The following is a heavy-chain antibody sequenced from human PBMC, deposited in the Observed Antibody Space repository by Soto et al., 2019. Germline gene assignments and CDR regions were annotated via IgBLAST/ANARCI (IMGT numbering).Heavy chain of an antibody. Sequence: ASVKVSCKASGYTFTSYGISWVRQAPGQGLEWMGWIGGDNANRNYAQNLQGRVTMSTDTSTNTVHMELRSLRSDDTAVYYCARSHNYFDFWGQGTLVTVSS. J-gene: IGHJ4*02. CDR1: GYTFTSYG. CDR2: IGGDNANR. CDR3: ARSHNYFDF. V-gene: IGHV1-18*04.